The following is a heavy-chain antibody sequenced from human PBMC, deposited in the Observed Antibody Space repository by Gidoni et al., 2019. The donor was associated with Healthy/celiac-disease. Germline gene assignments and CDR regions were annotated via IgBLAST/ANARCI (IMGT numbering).Heavy chain of an antibody. CDR2: MSGSGGST. D-gene: IGHD3-10*01. CDR3: AKDKAVRGVIIN. J-gene: IGHJ4*02. V-gene: IGHV3-23*01. Sequence: EVQLLESGGGLVQPGGSLRLSCAASGFTFSSYAMSWVRQAPGKGLEWVSAMSGSGGSTYYADSVKGRFTISRDNSKNTLYLQMNSLRAEDTAVYYCAKDKAVRGVIINWGQGTLVTVSS. CDR1: GFTFSSYA.